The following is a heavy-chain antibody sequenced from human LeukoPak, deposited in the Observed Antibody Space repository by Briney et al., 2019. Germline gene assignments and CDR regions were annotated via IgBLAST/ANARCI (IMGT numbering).Heavy chain of an antibody. Sequence: ASVKVSCKASGYTFTGYYMHWVRQAPGQGLEWMGWINPNSGGTNYAQKFQGRVTMTRDTSISTAYMELSRLRSDDTAVYYCARGVARYYYDSSGYCLYWRQGTLVTVSS. J-gene: IGHJ4*02. CDR1: GYTFTGYY. CDR3: ARGVARYYYDSSGYCLY. D-gene: IGHD3-22*01. V-gene: IGHV1-2*02. CDR2: INPNSGGT.